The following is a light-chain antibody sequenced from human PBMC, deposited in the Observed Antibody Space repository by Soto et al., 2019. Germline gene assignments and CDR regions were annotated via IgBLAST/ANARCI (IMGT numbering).Light chain of an antibody. CDR2: DAS. CDR1: QSISTW. CDR3: QQYNDYSPT. J-gene: IGKJ1*01. Sequence: DFQMTQSPSALSASVGDRVTITCRASQSISTWLAWYQQKPGKAPKVLIYDASSLESGVPSRFSGSGSGTEFTLTISSLQPDDFATYYCQQYNDYSPTFGQGTKVELK. V-gene: IGKV1-5*01.